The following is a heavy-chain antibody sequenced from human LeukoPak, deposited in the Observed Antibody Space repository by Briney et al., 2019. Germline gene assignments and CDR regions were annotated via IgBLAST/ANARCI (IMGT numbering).Heavy chain of an antibody. CDR3: TTFGDSTSLFDY. J-gene: IGHJ4*02. CDR2: IRSKANSYAT. CDR1: GFTFSDSA. D-gene: IGHD3-22*01. Sequence: GGSLRLSCAASGFTFSDSAIHWVRQASGKGLEWVGRIRSKANSYATAYVASVKGRFTISRDDSKNTAYLQMNSLQTEDTAVYYCTTFGDSTSLFDYWGQGTLVTVSS. V-gene: IGHV3-73*01.